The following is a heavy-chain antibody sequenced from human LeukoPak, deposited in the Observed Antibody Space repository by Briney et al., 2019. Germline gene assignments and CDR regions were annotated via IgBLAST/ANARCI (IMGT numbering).Heavy chain of an antibody. V-gene: IGHV3-30*04. Sequence: PGRSLRLSCAASGFTFSSYAMHWVRQAPGKGLEWVAVISYDGSNKYYADSVKGRFTISRDNSKNTLYLQMNSLRAEDTAVYYCARDFRPYGDYIHYYYGMDVWGQGTTVTVSS. D-gene: IGHD4-17*01. CDR3: ARDFRPYGDYIHYYYGMDV. J-gene: IGHJ6*02. CDR2: ISYDGSNK. CDR1: GFTFSSYA.